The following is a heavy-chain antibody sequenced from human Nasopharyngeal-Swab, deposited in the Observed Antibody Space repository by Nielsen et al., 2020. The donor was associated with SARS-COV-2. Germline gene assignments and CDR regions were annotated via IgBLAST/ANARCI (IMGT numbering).Heavy chain of an antibody. D-gene: IGHD2-2*01. J-gene: IGHJ5*02. CDR2: INPSGGST. CDR1: GYTFTSYY. V-gene: IGHV1-46*01. Sequence: ASVKVSCKASGYTFTSYYMHWVRQAPGQGLEWMGIINPSGGSTSYAQKFQGRVTMTRDTSTSTVYMELSSLRSEDTAVYYCARDIVEVPAARGSWFDPWGQGTLVTVSS. CDR3: ARDIVEVPAARGSWFDP.